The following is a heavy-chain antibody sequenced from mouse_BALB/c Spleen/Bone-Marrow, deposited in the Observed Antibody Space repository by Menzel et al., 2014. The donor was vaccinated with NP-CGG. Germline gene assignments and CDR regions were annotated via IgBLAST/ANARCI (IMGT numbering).Heavy chain of an antibody. J-gene: IGHJ3*01. CDR2: ISYDDTN. V-gene: IGHV3-6*02. Sequence: EVKLMESGPGLVKPSQSLSLTCSVTGYSITSNYFWNWIRQFPGNKLEWMGYISYDDTNNYNPSLKNRISITRDTSKNQFFLKLNSVTTEDTATYYCARDHKYGNYGFTYWGQGTLVTVSA. CDR1: GYSITSNYF. D-gene: IGHD2-10*02. CDR3: ARDHKYGNYGFTY.